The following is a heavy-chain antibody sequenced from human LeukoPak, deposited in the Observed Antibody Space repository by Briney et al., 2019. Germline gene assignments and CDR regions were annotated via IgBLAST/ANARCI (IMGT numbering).Heavy chain of an antibody. D-gene: IGHD3-3*01. CDR2: IIPILGIA. CDR3: ARAVEDYDFWSGYWN. CDR1: VCTFSSYA. Sequence: SVNVSFKASVCTFSSYAISWVRQAPGRGLEWMGRIIPILGIANYAQKFQGRVTITADKSTSTAYMELSSLRSEDTAAYYCARAVEDYDFWSGYWNWGQGTLVTVSS. J-gene: IGHJ4*02. V-gene: IGHV1-69*10.